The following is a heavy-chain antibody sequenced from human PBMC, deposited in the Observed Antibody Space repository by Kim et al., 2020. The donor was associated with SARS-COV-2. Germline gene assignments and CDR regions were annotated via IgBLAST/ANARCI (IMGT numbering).Heavy chain of an antibody. CDR1: GYTFTSYG. V-gene: IGHV1-18*01. CDR3: ARDHPWYCSSTSCPDAAYYYYYYGMDV. CDR2: ISAYNGNT. Sequence: ASVKVSCKASGYTFTSYGISWVRQAPGQGLEWMGWISAYNGNTNYAQKLQGRVTMTTDTSTSTAYMELRSLRSDDTAVYYCARDHPWYCSSTSCPDAAYYYYYYGMDVWGQGTTVTVSS. J-gene: IGHJ6*02. D-gene: IGHD2-2*01.